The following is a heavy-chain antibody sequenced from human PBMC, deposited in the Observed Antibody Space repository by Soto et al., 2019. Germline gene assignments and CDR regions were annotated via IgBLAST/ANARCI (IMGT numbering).Heavy chain of an antibody. CDR2: INPNSGGT. J-gene: IGHJ3*02. CDR3: ARDITMIVVVADHDAFDI. V-gene: IGHV1-2*02. Sequence: QVQLVQSGAEVKKPVASVKVSCKASGYTFTGYYMHWVRQAPGQGLEWMGWINPNSGGTNYAQKFQGRVTMTRDTSISTAYMELSRLRSDDTAVYYCARDITMIVVVADHDAFDIWGQGTMVTVSS. D-gene: IGHD3-22*01. CDR1: GYTFTGYY.